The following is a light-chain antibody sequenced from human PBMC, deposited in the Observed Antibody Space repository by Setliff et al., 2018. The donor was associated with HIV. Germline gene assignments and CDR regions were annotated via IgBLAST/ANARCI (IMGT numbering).Light chain of an antibody. J-gene: IGLJ1*01. CDR1: SSDVGGYNY. CDR2: ELS. Sequence: QSVLTQPASVSGSPGQSITISCTGTSSDVGGYNYVSWYQQHPNKAPKLMIYELSDRPSGVSNRFSGSKSGNTASLTISGLQAEDEADYYCGSCTSTSPCAFGTGTKVTVL. CDR3: GSCTSTSPCA. V-gene: IGLV2-14*03.